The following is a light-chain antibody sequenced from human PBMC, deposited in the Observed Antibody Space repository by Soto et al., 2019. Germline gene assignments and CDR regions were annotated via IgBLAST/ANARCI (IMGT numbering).Light chain of an antibody. CDR2: GAF. Sequence: EIVLTQSPGTLSLSPGETATLSCRASQSVTSTFLTWYQQKPGQAPRLLIYGAFTRAAGIPDRFSGSGSGTDFTLTISRLEPEDFAVYFCHQYDNSRLSFGGGTKVEIK. J-gene: IGKJ4*01. CDR3: HQYDNSRLS. CDR1: QSVTSTF. V-gene: IGKV3-20*01.